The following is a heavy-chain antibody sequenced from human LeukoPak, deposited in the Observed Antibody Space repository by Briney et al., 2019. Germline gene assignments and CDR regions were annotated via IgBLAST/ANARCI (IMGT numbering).Heavy chain of an antibody. Sequence: PGGSLRLSCAASGFTFSRYWMHWVRQAPGKGLMWVSRISPDGSTTLYADSVKGRFTISRDNAKNSLYLQMNSLRAEDTAVYYCARDPGYSNNFDYWGQGTLVTVSS. CDR1: GFTFSRYW. V-gene: IGHV3-74*03. CDR3: ARDPGYSNNFDY. D-gene: IGHD4-11*01. J-gene: IGHJ4*02. CDR2: ISPDGSTT.